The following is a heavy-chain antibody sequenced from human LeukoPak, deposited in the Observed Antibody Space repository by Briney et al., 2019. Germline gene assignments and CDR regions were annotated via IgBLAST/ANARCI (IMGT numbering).Heavy chain of an antibody. V-gene: IGHV4-39*07. Sequence: PSETLSLTCTVSGDSISSSSFYWGWIRQPPGKGLEWIGSIYYSGSTNYNPSLKSRVTISVDTSKNQFSLKLSSVTAADTAVYYCARGLSGPKTPSRFDYWGQGTLVTVSS. CDR1: GDSISSSSFY. CDR3: ARGLSGPKTPSRFDY. D-gene: IGHD5-12*01. CDR2: IYYSGST. J-gene: IGHJ4*02.